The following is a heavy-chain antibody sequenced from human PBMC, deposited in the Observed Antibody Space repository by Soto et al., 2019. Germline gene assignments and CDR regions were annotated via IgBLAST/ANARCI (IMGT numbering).Heavy chain of an antibody. V-gene: IGHV1-2*02. J-gene: IGHJ4*02. Sequence: VASVKVSCKASGYTFTGYYMHWVRQAPGQGLEWMGWINPNSGGTNYAQKFQGRVTMTRDTSISTAYMELSRLRSDDTAVYYCARAAYYDSSGYYANDYWGQGTLVTVYS. CDR3: ARAAYYDSSGYYANDY. CDR1: GYTFTGYY. CDR2: INPNSGGT. D-gene: IGHD3-22*01.